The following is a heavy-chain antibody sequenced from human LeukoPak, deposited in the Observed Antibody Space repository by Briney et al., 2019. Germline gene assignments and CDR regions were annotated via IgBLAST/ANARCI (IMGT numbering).Heavy chain of an antibody. Sequence: ASVKVSCKASGGTFSSYAISWVRQAPGQGLEWMGGIIPIFGTANYAQKFQGRVTITADKSTSTAYMELSSLRSEDTAVYYCARASPRPLPRRNTVTTWSPDYWGQGTLVTVSS. V-gene: IGHV1-69*06. CDR2: IIPIFGTA. CDR1: GGTFSSYA. D-gene: IGHD4-17*01. CDR3: ARASPRPLPRRNTVTTWSPDY. J-gene: IGHJ4*02.